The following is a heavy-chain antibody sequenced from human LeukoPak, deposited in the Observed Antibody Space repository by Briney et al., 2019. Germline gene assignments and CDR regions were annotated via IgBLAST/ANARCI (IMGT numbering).Heavy chain of an antibody. CDR1: GFTFSSYW. V-gene: IGHV3-74*01. CDR3: ARGIAVAGTYFDY. J-gene: IGHJ4*02. Sequence: GGSLRLSCAASGFTFSSYWMHWVRHAPGKGLVWVSRINSDGSSTSNADSVKGRFTISRDNAKNTLYLQMNSLRAEDTAVYYCARGIAVAGTYFDYWGQGTLVTVSS. CDR2: INSDGSST. D-gene: IGHD6-19*01.